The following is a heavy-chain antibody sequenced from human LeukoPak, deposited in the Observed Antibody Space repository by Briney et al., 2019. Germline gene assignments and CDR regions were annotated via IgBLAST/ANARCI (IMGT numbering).Heavy chain of an antibody. CDR2: IIPIVGTA. J-gene: IGHJ5*01. V-gene: IGHV1-69*05. CDR3: ERELRDFVVVLEATRGVWFET. CDR1: GGTFGSYA. Sequence: SVKVSCKASGGTFGSYAISWVRQAPGQGLEWMGGIIPIVGTADYAEKVQGRVTITRDESTSTAYLELNSLRAEDTALYYCERELRDFVVVLEATRGVWFETWGHGNLVTVSS. D-gene: IGHD2-15*01.